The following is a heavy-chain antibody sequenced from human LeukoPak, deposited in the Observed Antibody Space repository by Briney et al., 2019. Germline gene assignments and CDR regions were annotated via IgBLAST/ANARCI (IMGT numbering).Heavy chain of an antibody. J-gene: IGHJ5*02. CDR2: INTNTGSP. D-gene: IGHD3-10*01. CDR3: ARSGDRSTMVRGINWFDP. CDR1: GYTFTNYA. Sequence: ASVKVSCKASGYTFTNYAMNWVRQAPGQGLEWMGWINTNTGSPTYAQGFTGRFVFSLDTSVSTAYLQISSLMAEDTAVYYCARSGDRSTMVRGINWFDPWGQGTLVTISS. V-gene: IGHV7-4-1*02.